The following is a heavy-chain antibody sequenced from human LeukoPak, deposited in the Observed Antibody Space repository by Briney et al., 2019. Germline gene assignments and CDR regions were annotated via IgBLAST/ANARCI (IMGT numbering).Heavy chain of an antibody. D-gene: IGHD3-22*01. CDR2: INAGNGNT. V-gene: IGHV1-3*01. CDR1: GYTFTSYA. J-gene: IGHJ1*01. CDR3: ARDNSYYDSSGYPEYFQH. Sequence: ASVKVSCKASGYTFTSYAMHWVRQAPGQRLEWMGWINAGNGNTKYSQKFQGRVTITRDTSAGTAYMELSSLRSEDTAVYYCARDNSYYDSSGYPEYFQHWGQGTLVTVSS.